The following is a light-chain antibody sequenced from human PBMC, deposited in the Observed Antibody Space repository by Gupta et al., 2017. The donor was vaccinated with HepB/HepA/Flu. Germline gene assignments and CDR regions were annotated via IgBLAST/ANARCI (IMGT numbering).Light chain of an antibody. CDR3: YSYAGSDTFEV. Sequence: QSALTQPRSVPGSPGQSVTISCTGTSSDVGGYNYVSWYQQHPGKAPKLMIYDVSKRPSGVPDRFSGSKSGTTASLTISGLQAEDEADYYCYSYAGSDTFEVFGGGTKLTVL. J-gene: IGLJ3*02. CDR2: DVS. V-gene: IGLV2-11*01. CDR1: SSDVGGYNY.